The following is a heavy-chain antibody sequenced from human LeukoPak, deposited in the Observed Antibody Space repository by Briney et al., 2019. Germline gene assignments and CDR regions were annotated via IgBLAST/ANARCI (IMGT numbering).Heavy chain of an antibody. J-gene: IGHJ4*02. Sequence: AGGSLRLSCVASGFTISYNYMSWVRQAPGKGLEWVSVIYNGGSAYYADSVKGRFTISRDDSKNTLYLQMNSLRAEDTAVYYCAKVPRAAGTDYWGQGTLVTVSS. V-gene: IGHV3-66*01. CDR2: IYNGGSA. D-gene: IGHD6-13*01. CDR1: GFTISYNY. CDR3: AKVPRAAGTDY.